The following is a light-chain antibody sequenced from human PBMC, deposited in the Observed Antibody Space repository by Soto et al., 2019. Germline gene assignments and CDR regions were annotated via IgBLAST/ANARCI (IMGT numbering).Light chain of an antibody. CDR3: KQYNSYSWT. CDR1: QSISSY. J-gene: IGKJ1*01. V-gene: IGKV1-39*01. Sequence: DIQITQSPSSLSADVVYRVNITFRSSQSISSYLNWYQQKPGKAPKLLIYAASSLQSGVPSRFSGSGSGTDFTLTISSLQTADFATYYCKQYNSYSWTFGQGTKVDIK. CDR2: AAS.